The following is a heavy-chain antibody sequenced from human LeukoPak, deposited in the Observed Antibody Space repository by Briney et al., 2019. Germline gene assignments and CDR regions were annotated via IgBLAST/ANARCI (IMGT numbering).Heavy chain of an antibody. D-gene: IGHD2-15*01. CDR3: AKGVAARGYYFDY. V-gene: IGHV3-23*01. Sequence: PGGSLRLSCAASGFTFSTYAMSWVRQAPGKGLEWVSAVSDNGGSTYYADSVKGRFTISRDNSKNTLYLQMNSLRAEDTAVYYCAKGVAARGYYFDYWGQGTLVTVSS. CDR2: VSDNGGST. CDR1: GFTFSTYA. J-gene: IGHJ4*02.